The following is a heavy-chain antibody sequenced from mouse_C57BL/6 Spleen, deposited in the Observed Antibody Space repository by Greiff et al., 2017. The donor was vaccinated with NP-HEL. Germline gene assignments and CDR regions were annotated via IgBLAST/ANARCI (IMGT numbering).Heavy chain of an antibody. CDR3: AREDITTVPGY. V-gene: IGHV1-50*01. J-gene: IGHJ2*01. D-gene: IGHD1-1*01. CDR1: GYTFTSYW. Sequence: QVQLQQPGAELVKPGASVKLSCKASGYTFTSYWMQWVKQRPGQGLEWIGEIDPYDSYTNYNQKFKGKATLNVDTSSSTAYMQLSSLTSEDSAVYYCAREDITTVPGYWGQGTTLTVSS. CDR2: IDPYDSYT.